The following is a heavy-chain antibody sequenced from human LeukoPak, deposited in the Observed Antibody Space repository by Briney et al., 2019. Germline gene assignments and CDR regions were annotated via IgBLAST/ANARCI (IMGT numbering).Heavy chain of an antibody. D-gene: IGHD6-19*01. CDR3: ARDLDSSGSFDY. Sequence: GRSLRLSCAASGFTFSSYAMHWVRQAPGKGLEWVAVISYDGSNKYYADSEKGRFTISRDNSKNTLYLQMNSLRAEDTAVYYCARDLDSSGSFDYWGQGTLVTVSS. CDR1: GFTFSSYA. CDR2: ISYDGSNK. V-gene: IGHV3-30*04. J-gene: IGHJ4*02.